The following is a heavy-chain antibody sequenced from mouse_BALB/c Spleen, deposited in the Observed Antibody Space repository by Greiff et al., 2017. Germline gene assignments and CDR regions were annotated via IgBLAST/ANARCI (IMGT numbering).Heavy chain of an antibody. V-gene: IGHV1S22*01. CDR2: IYPGSGST. CDR1: GYTFTSYW. CDR3: TRGLRRGEVPY. J-gene: IGHJ3*01. D-gene: IGHD2-4*01. Sequence: LQQPGSELVRPGASVKLSCKASGYTFTSYWMHWVKQRPGQGLEWIGNIYPGSGSTNYDEKFKSKATLTVDTSSSTAYMQLSSLTSEDSAVYYCTRGLRRGEVPYGGQGTLVTVSA.